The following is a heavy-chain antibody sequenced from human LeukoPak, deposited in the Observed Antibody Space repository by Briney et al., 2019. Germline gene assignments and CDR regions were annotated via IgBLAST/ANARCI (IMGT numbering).Heavy chain of an antibody. V-gene: IGHV1-69*13. J-gene: IGHJ4*02. CDR2: IIPIFGTA. CDR3: ASLPHYYGDYVYVDY. Sequence: SVKVSCKASGGTFSSYAISWVRQAPGQGLEWMGGIIPIFGTANYAQKFQGRVTITADESTSTAYMELSSLRYEDTAVYYCASLPHYYGDYVYVDYWGQGTLVTVSS. D-gene: IGHD4-17*01. CDR1: GGTFSSYA.